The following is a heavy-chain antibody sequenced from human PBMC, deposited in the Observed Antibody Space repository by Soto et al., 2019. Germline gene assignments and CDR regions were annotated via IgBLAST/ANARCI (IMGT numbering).Heavy chain of an antibody. Sequence: ASVKVSCKASGYTFTSYDINWVRQVPGQGLEWMGGIIPIFGTANYAQKFQGRVTITADESTRTAYMELSSLRSEDTAVYYCARGGYSSSSPGNDYWGQGTLVTVSS. CDR2: IIPIFGTA. CDR3: ARGGYSSSSPGNDY. D-gene: IGHD6-6*01. J-gene: IGHJ4*02. V-gene: IGHV1-69*13. CDR1: GYTFTSYD.